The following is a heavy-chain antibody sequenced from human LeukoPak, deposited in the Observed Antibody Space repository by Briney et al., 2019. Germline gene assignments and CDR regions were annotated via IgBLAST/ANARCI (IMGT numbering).Heavy chain of an antibody. V-gene: IGHV1-18*01. CDR1: GYTFTSYG. CDR3: ASLFSGYCSSTSCPSDY. Sequence: ASVKVSCKASGYTFTSYGISWVRQAPGQGLEWMGWISAYNGNTNYAQKLQGRVTMTIDTSTSTAYMELRSLRSDDTAVYYCASLFSGYCSSTSCPSDYWGQGTLVTVSS. CDR2: ISAYNGNT. D-gene: IGHD2-2*01. J-gene: IGHJ4*02.